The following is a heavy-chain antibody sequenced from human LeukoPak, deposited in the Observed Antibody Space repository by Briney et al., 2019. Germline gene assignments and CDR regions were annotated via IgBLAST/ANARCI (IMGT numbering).Heavy chain of an antibody. CDR1: GFTFSSYA. D-gene: IGHD3-3*01. CDR2: IKQDGSEK. CDR3: ARDWRLDWFDP. J-gene: IGHJ5*02. Sequence: PGGSLRLSCAASGFTFSSYAMSWVRQAPGKGLEWVAIIKQDGSEKYYVDSVKGRFTISRDNAKNSLYLQMNSLRAEDTAVYYCARDWRLDWFDPWGQGTLVTVSS. V-gene: IGHV3-7*01.